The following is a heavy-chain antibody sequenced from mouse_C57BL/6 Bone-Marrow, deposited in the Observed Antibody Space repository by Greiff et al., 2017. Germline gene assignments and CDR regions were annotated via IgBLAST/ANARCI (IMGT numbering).Heavy chain of an antibody. Sequence: VQLQQPGAELARPGASVKLSCKASGYTFTSYGLSWVKQRTGQGLEWIGEIYPRSGNTYYNEKFKGKATLTADKSSSTAYMELRSLTSEDSAVYFCARSHYAGAMDYWGQGTSVTVSS. CDR1: GYTFTSYG. CDR3: ARSHYAGAMDY. V-gene: IGHV1-81*01. J-gene: IGHJ4*01. D-gene: IGHD1-1*02. CDR2: IYPRSGNT.